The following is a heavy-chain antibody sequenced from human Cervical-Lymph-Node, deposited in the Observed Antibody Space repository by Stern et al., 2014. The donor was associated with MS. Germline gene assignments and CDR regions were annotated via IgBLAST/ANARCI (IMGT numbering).Heavy chain of an antibody. V-gene: IGHV3-11*01. J-gene: IGHJ3*02. CDR1: GFTFSDSY. CDR2: ISSSGDTI. D-gene: IGHD5-12*01. CDR3: VRGWEPRQDGPSGHDYDAFDI. Sequence: QMQLVLSGGGLVKSGGSLRLSCAASGFTFSDSYMTWIRLTPGKGLEWGSYISSSGDTIKYAESVKGRFTVSRDNAKNLLSLQMSSLRVEDTAVYYCVRGWEPRQDGPSGHDYDAFDIWGQGTMVTVSS.